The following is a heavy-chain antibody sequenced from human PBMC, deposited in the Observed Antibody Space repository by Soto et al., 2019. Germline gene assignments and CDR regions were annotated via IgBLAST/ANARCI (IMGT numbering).Heavy chain of an antibody. Sequence: QVQLAESGGGVVQPGRSLRLSCAVSGFTFSSFGMHWVRQAPGKGLEWVAVISYDGSNKYYADSVKGRFTISRDNSKITLFLQMNSLRADDTAVYYCAKALGYCSGGSCYPPGYYYGMDVWGQGTTVTVSS. CDR2: ISYDGSNK. CDR3: AKALGYCSGGSCYPPGYYYGMDV. J-gene: IGHJ6*02. D-gene: IGHD2-15*01. V-gene: IGHV3-30*18. CDR1: GFTFSSFG.